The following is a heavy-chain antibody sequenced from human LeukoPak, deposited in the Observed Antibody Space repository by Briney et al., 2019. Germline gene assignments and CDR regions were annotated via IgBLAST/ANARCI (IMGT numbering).Heavy chain of an antibody. CDR3: ANENYYDSSGFPDH. D-gene: IGHD3-22*01. CDR2: IRCDGSNK. CDR1: GFTFSSYG. J-gene: IGHJ4*02. V-gene: IGHV3-30*02. Sequence: GGSLRLSCAASGFTFSSYGMHWVRQAPGKGLEWVAFIRCDGSNKYYADSVKGRFTISRDNSKNTLYLQVNSLRAEDAAVYYCANENYYDSSGFPDHWGQGTLVTVSS.